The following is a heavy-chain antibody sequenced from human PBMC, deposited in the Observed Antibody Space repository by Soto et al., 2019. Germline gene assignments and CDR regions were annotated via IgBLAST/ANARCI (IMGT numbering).Heavy chain of an antibody. CDR1: GFTFSSYG. V-gene: IGHV3-30*03. J-gene: IGHJ6*02. Sequence: ESGGGVVQPGRSLRLSCAASGFTFSSYGMHWVRQAPGKGLEWVAVISYDGSNKYYADSVKGRFTISRDNSKNTLYLQMNSLRAEDTAVYYCGGEDYYYGMDVWGQGTTVTVSS. CDR3: GGEDYYYGMDV. CDR2: ISYDGSNK.